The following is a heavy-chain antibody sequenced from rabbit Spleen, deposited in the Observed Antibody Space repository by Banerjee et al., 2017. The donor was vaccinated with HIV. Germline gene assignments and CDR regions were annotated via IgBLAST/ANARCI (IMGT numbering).Heavy chain of an antibody. CDR3: ARESYVGYAGYGYKL. CDR2: IYAGSSGST. Sequence: QSLEESGGGLVQPEGSLTLTCTASGFSFSSSYMCWVRQAPGKGLEWIACIYAGSSGSTYYASWAKGRFTISKTSSTTVTLQMTSLTAADTATYFCARESYVGYAGYGYKLWGPGTLVTVS. J-gene: IGHJ4*01. D-gene: IGHD7-1*01. CDR1: GFSFSSSY. V-gene: IGHV1S40*01.